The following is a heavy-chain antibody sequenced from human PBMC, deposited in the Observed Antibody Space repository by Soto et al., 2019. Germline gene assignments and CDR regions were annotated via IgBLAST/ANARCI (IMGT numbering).Heavy chain of an antibody. D-gene: IGHD3-10*01. J-gene: IGHJ4*02. CDR2: ISSSSSTI. CDR3: AIGVYLVVRGVIITQPHITQDY. V-gene: IGHV3-48*01. CDR1: GFTFSSYS. Sequence: EVQLVESGGGLVQPGGSLRLSCAASGFTFSSYSMNWVRQAPGKGLEWVSYISSSSSTIYYADSVKGRFTISRDNAKNSLYLPMNSLRAEDTAVYYCAIGVYLVVRGVIITQPHITQDYWGQGTLVTVSS.